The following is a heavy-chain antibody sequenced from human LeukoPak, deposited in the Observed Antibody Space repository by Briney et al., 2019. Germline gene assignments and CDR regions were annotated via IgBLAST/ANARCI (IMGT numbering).Heavy chain of an antibody. Sequence: GGSLRLSCAASGFTFSSYAMSWVRQAPGKGLEWVSAISGSGGSTYYADSVEGRFTISRDNSKNTLYLQMNSLRAEDTAVYYCAKDEGRITMASDIWGQGTMVTVSS. CDR1: GFTFSSYA. J-gene: IGHJ3*02. D-gene: IGHD3-10*01. CDR2: ISGSGGST. CDR3: AKDEGRITMASDI. V-gene: IGHV3-23*01.